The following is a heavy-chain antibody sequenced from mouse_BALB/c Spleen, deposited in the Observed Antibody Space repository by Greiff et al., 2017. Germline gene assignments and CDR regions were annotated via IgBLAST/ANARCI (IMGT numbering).Heavy chain of an antibody. CDR2: IWSGGST. Sequence: VKLEESGPGLVQPSQSLSITCTVSGFSLTSYGVHWVRQSPGKGLEWLGVIWSGGSTDYNAAFISRLSISKDNSKSQVFFKMNSLQANDTAIYYCARKAGNYPYYYAMDYWGQGTSVTVSS. CDR3: ARKAGNYPYYYAMDY. J-gene: IGHJ4*01. V-gene: IGHV2-2*02. D-gene: IGHD2-1*01. CDR1: GFSLTSYG.